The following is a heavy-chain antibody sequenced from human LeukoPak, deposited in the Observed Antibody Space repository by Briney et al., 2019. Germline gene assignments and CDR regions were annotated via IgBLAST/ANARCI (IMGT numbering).Heavy chain of an antibody. Sequence: PGGSLRLSCAASGFFFSDSAMAWVRQAPGKGLEWVSTTTGRGDNTHYADSVKGRFTISRDNSKNTLYLQMNSLRAEDTAVYYCALNGDSSGSYYQFYFDYWGQGTLVTVSS. J-gene: IGHJ4*02. D-gene: IGHD3-22*01. CDR1: GFFFSDSA. CDR2: TTGRGDNT. CDR3: ALNGDSSGSYYQFYFDY. V-gene: IGHV3-23*01.